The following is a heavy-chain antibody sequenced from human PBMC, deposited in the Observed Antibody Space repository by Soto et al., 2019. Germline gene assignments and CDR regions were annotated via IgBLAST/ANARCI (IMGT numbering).Heavy chain of an antibody. CDR2: ISYDGSNK. V-gene: IGHV3-30*03. J-gene: IGHJ6*02. CDR3: ATDTAMDNYYYYYGMDV. Sequence: GGSLRLSCAASGFTFSSYGMHWVRQAPGKGLEWVAVISYDGSNKYYADSVKGRFTISRDNSKNTLYLQMNSLRAEDTAVYYCATDTAMDNYYYYYGMDVWGQGTTVTVSS. CDR1: GFTFSSYG. D-gene: IGHD5-18*01.